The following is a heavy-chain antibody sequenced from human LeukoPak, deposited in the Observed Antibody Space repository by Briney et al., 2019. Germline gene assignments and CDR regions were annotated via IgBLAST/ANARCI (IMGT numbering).Heavy chain of an antibody. CDR2: IYHSGST. D-gene: IGHD2-2*01. Sequence: SETLSLTCTVSGGSISSGGYYWSWIRQPPGKGLEWIGYIYHSGSTYYNPSLKSRVTISVDRSKNQFSLKLSSVTAADTAVYYCARAWCGSSTSCYPRVTGTTSPIAFDIWGQGTMVTVSS. V-gene: IGHV4-30-2*01. CDR1: GGSISSGGYY. CDR3: ARAWCGSSTSCYPRVTGTTSPIAFDI. J-gene: IGHJ3*02.